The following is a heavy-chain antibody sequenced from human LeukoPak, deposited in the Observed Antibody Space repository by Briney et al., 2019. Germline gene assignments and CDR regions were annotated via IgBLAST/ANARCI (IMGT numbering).Heavy chain of an antibody. Sequence: GASVKVSCKASGYTFTSYYMHWVRQAPGQGLEWMGIINPSGGSTSYAQKFQGRVTMTRDTSTSTVYMELSSLRSEDTAVYYCATAAAGSGGDIYYYYYGMDVWGQGTTVTVSS. J-gene: IGHJ6*02. D-gene: IGHD6-13*01. V-gene: IGHV1-46*01. CDR3: ATAAAGSGGDIYYYYYGMDV. CDR1: GYTFTSYY. CDR2: INPSGGST.